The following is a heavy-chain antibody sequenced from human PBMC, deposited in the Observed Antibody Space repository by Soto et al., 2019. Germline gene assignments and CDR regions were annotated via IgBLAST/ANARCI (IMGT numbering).Heavy chain of an antibody. V-gene: IGHV1-69*13. CDR3: ARDLSVSYKRGDVFAI. J-gene: IGHJ3*02. D-gene: IGHD3-10*01. Sequence: ASVKVSCKASGGAFHSYAISWVRQAPGQGLEWMGGIIPLFATTNYAQKFQGRVTIIADESTSTVYMELSSLRFDDTAVYYCARDLSVSYKRGDVFAIWGQGTMVTFPS. CDR1: GGAFHSYA. CDR2: IIPLFATT.